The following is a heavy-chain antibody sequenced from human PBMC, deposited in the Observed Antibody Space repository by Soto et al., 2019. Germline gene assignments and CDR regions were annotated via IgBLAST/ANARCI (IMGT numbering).Heavy chain of an antibody. V-gene: IGHV4-30-4*01. CDR3: ARRPYYYYGMDV. J-gene: IGHJ6*02. CDR1: GGSISSGNYY. Sequence: LSLTCTVSGGSISSGNYYWSWIRQPPGKGLEWIGYISYSGITYYNPSLKSRLTISVDTSKNQFSLKLSSVTAADTAVYYCARRPYYYYGMDVWGQGTTVTVSS. CDR2: ISYSGIT.